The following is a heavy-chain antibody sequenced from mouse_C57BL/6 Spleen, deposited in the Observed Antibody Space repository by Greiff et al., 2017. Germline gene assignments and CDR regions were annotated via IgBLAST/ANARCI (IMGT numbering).Heavy chain of an antibody. CDR1: GYTFTDYY. D-gene: IGHD2-1*01. Sequence: VQLQQSGPELVKPGASVKISCKASGYTFTDYYMNWVKQSHGKSLEWIGDINPNNGGTSYNQKFKGKATLTVDKSSSTAYMELRSLTSEDSAVYYCARGGGYYGNYVWYFDVWGTGTTVTVSS. CDR2: INPNNGGT. J-gene: IGHJ1*03. V-gene: IGHV1-26*01. CDR3: ARGGGYYGNYVWYFDV.